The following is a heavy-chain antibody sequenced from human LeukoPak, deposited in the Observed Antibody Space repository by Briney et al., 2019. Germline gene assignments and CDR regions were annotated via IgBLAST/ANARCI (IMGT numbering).Heavy chain of an antibody. Sequence: PGGSLRLSCAASGFTFDDYAMHWVRQAPGKGLEWVSLISGDGGSTYYADSVKGRFTISRDNSKNSLYLQMNSLGTEDTALYYCAKDIVATKARYYYYYYGMDVWGQGTTVTVSS. CDR3: AKDIVATKARYYYYYYGMDV. CDR1: GFTFDDYA. J-gene: IGHJ6*02. CDR2: ISGDGGST. D-gene: IGHD5-12*01. V-gene: IGHV3-43*02.